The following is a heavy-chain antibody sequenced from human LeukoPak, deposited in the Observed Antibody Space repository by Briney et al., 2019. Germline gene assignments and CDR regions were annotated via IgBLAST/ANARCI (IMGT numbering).Heavy chain of an antibody. CDR2: IYYTGST. Sequence: SQTLSLTCTVSGGSISSGDYYWSWIRQPPGKGLEWIGYIYYTGSTYYNPSLKSRVSISVDTSKNQCSLRLSSVTAADTAVYYCASQRDQSTGRTFDYWGQGTLVTVS. CDR1: GGSISSGDYY. D-gene: IGHD1-1*01. V-gene: IGHV4-30-4*01. J-gene: IGHJ4*02. CDR3: ASQRDQSTGRTFDY.